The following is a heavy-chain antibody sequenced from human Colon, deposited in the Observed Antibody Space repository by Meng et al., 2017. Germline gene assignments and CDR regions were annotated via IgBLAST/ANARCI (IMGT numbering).Heavy chain of an antibody. J-gene: IGHJ4*02. CDR1: GFIVSSDF. Sequence: GESLKISCAASGFIVSSDFMYWVRQAPGKGLEWVSMIHNGDGTFYSDSVKGRFTISRDSSKNTLFLQMNSLRPEDTALYYCANRFVWGLGTLVTVSS. CDR3: ANRFV. V-gene: IGHV3-66*02. CDR2: IHNGDGT. D-gene: IGHD3-3*01.